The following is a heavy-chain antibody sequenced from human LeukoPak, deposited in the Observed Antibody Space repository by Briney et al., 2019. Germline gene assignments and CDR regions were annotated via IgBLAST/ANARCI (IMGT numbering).Heavy chain of an antibody. J-gene: IGHJ6*03. Sequence: PGGSLRLSCAASGFTFSSYGMHWVRQAPGKGLEWVAFIRYDGSNKYYADSVKGRFTISRDNSKNTLYLQMNSLRAEDTAVYYCAKVSLSRQQLPTYSYYYYMDVWGKGTTVTVSS. D-gene: IGHD6-13*01. CDR1: GFTFSSYG. CDR3: AKVSLSRQQLPTYSYYYYMDV. CDR2: IRYDGSNK. V-gene: IGHV3-30*02.